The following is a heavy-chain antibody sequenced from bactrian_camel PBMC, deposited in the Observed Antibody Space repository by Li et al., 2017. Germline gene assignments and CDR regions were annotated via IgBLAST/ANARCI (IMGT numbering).Heavy chain of an antibody. CDR3: VSGGSWSDFGY. CDR1: GFTFSSYW. D-gene: IGHD2*01. V-gene: IGHV3S25*01. J-gene: IGHJ6*01. CDR2: INSGGGNT. Sequence: QLVESGGGLVQPGGSVRLSCAASGFTFSSYWMYWVRQAPGKGLEWVSRINSGGGNTYYADSVKGRSTISRDNAKNTVTLQVNGLKRGDTAVYYCVSGGSWSDFGYWCQGTQVTVS.